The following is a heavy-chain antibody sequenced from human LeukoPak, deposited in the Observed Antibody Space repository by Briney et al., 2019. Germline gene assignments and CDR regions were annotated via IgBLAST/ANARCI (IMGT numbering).Heavy chain of an antibody. J-gene: IGHJ3*01. CDR2: IYYSGST. Sequence: SETLSLTCTVSGGSISSSSFYWGWIRQPPGKGLEWIGSIYYSGSTYYNPSLKSRVTISVDTSKNEFSLRLSSVTAADTAVYYCAHFRGGAFVFWGRGTMVTVSS. V-gene: IGHV4-39*01. D-gene: IGHD3-16*01. CDR1: GGSISSSSFY. CDR3: AHFRGGAFVF.